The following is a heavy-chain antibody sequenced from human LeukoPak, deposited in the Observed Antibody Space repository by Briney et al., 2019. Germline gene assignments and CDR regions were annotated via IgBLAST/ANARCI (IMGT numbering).Heavy chain of an antibody. CDR2: ISSSSSYI. CDR3: ARLLRYFDWSDY. J-gene: IGHJ4*02. D-gene: IGHD3-9*01. Sequence: GGSLRLSCAASGFTFSSYSMNWVRQAPGKGLEWVSSISSSSSYIYYADSVKGRFTISRDNAKNSLYLQMNSLRAEDTAVYYCARLLRYFDWSDYWGQGTLVTVSS. CDR1: GFTFSSYS. V-gene: IGHV3-21*01.